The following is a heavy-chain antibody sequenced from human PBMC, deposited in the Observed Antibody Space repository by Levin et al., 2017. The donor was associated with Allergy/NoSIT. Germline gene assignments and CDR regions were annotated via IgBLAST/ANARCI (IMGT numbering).Heavy chain of an antibody. CDR2: ISYDGNNK. CDR3: AKDHPHGQIDY. Sequence: GGSLRLSCAASGFTFSSYGMHWVRQAPGKGLEWVAAISYDGNNKYYADSVEGRFTISRDNSMNTVLLQMNSLRAEDTAVYYCAKDHPHGQIDYWGQGTLVTVSS. CDR1: GFTFSSYG. D-gene: IGHD5-24*01. V-gene: IGHV3-30*18. J-gene: IGHJ4*02.